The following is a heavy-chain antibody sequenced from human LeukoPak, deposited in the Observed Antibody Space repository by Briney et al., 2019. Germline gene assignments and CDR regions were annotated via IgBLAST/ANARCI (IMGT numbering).Heavy chain of an antibody. CDR1: GFTFSSYA. J-gene: IGHJ4*02. D-gene: IGHD3-22*01. V-gene: IGHV3-23*01. CDR3: AKSKFPYDSNGWHGYFDF. Sequence: GGCLRLSCAASGFTFSSYAMSWVRQAPGKGLEWVSSISGSGGSTYYADSVKGRFTISRDNSKNTLVVQMNSLRADDTAVYYCAKSKFPYDSNGWHGYFDFWGQGTLVTVSS. CDR2: ISGSGGST.